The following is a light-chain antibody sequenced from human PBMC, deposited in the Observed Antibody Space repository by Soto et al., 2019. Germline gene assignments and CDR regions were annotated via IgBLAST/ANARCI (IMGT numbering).Light chain of an antibody. J-gene: IGKJ4*01. Sequence: DIVLTQSPATLSLSPGERATLSCGASRSVSSSYLAWYQQKPGLAPRLLIYDASNRATGIPDRFSGSGSGTDVTLTISGLEPEDIAVYYCQQYGRSPFTFGGGTKVEIK. V-gene: IGKV3D-20*01. CDR2: DAS. CDR3: QQYGRSPFT. CDR1: RSVSSSY.